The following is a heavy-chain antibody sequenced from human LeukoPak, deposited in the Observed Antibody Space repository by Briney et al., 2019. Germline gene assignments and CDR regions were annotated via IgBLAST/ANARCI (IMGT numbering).Heavy chain of an antibody. CDR1: GFTFSSYA. CDR3: ARDLGILAPEYYFDY. J-gene: IGHJ4*02. Sequence: GGSLRLSCAASGFTFSSYAMHWVRQAPGKGLEWVAVISYDGSNKYYADSVKGRFTISRDNSKNTLCLQMNSLRAEDTAVYYCARDLGILAPEYYFDYWGQGTLVTVSS. CDR2: ISYDGSNK. V-gene: IGHV3-30*04. D-gene: IGHD3-9*01.